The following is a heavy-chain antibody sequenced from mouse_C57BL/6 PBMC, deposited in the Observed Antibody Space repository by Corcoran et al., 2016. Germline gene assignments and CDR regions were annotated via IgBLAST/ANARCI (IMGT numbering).Heavy chain of an antibody. D-gene: IGHD1-1*01. J-gene: IGHJ2*01. CDR1: GYTFTDYY. CDR3: ARPWDYGSSGYFDY. CDR2: INPYNGGT. Sequence: EVQLQQSGPVLVKPGASVKMSCKASGYTFTDYYMNWVKQSHGKSLEWIGVINPYNGGTSYNQKFKGKATLTVDKSSSTAYMELNSLTSEDSAVYYCARPWDYGSSGYFDYWGQGTTLTVSS. V-gene: IGHV1-19*01.